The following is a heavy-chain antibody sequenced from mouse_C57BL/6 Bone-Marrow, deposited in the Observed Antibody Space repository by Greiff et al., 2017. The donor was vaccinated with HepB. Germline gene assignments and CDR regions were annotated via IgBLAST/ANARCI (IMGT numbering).Heavy chain of an antibody. J-gene: IGHJ4*01. Sequence: EVQGVESGEGLVKPGGSLKLSCAASGFTFSSYALSWVRQTPEKRLEWVAYISSGGDYIYYADTVKGRFTSSRDNARNTLYLQMSSLKSEDTAMYYCTFYYDYPYYAMDYWGQGTSVTVSS. CDR3: TFYYDYPYYAMDY. CDR2: ISSGGDYI. V-gene: IGHV5-9-1*02. CDR1: GFTFSSYA. D-gene: IGHD2-4*01.